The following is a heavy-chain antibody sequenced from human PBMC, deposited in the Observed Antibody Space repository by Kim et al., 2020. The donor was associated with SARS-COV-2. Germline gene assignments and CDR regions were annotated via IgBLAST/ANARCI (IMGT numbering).Heavy chain of an antibody. CDR1: GGSFSGYY. CDR3: ARARPLHSESTTHLHYVDL. V-gene: IGHV4-34*01. CDR2: INHSANT. J-gene: IGHJ4*02. Sequence: SETLSLTCAVYGGSFSGYYWSWIRQPPGEGLEWVGEINHSANTIYNSSFKSRVTISVDTSKNHFSLTLSSVTAADTAIYYCARARPLHSESTTHLHYVDLWGRGNLVSVS. D-gene: IGHD1-26*01.